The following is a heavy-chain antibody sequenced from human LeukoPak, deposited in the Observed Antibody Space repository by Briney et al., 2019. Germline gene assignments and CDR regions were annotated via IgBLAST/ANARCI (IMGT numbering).Heavy chain of an antibody. CDR1: GGSFSGYY. D-gene: IGHD3-16*01. J-gene: IGHJ3*02. Sequence: SETLSLTCAVYGGSFSGYYWSWIRQPPGKGLEWIGEINHSGSTNYNPSLKSRVTISVDTSKNQFSLKLSSVTAADTAVYYCARRSRMGDAAGEAFDIWGQGTMVTVSS. V-gene: IGHV4-34*01. CDR3: ARRSRMGDAAGEAFDI. CDR2: INHSGST.